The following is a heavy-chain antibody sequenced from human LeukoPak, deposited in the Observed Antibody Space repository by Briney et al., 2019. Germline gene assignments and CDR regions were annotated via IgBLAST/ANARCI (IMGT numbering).Heavy chain of an antibody. J-gene: IGHJ4*02. CDR2: INQDGSER. CDR3: ARDKITGASTNDY. V-gene: IGHV3-7*01. Sequence: GGSLRLSCAASGFSFTNYWMSWVRQAPGMGLEWVAIINQDGSERYYLDSVKGRFTVSRDSAKNSLYLQMNSLRVEDTAVYYCARDKITGASTNDYWGQGTLVTVSS. D-gene: IGHD1-14*01. CDR1: GFSFTNYW.